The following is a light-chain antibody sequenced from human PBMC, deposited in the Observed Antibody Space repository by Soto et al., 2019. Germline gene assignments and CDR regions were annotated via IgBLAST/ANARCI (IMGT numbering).Light chain of an antibody. CDR2: EVS. CDR1: SSDVGGYNY. CDR3: SSYTRRSTVL. Sequence: QSALTQPASVSGSPGQSITFSCTGTSSDVGGYNYVSWYQQHPGKAPKLMIYEVSNRPSGVSNRFSGSKSGNTASLTISGLQAEDEADYYCSSYTRRSTVLFGGGTKVAVL. V-gene: IGLV2-14*01. J-gene: IGLJ2*01.